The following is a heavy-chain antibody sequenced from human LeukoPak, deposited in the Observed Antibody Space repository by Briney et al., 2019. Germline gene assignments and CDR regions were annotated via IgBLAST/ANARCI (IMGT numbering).Heavy chain of an antibody. V-gene: IGHV4-61*02. CDR2: IYTSGST. J-gene: IGHJ4*02. CDR1: GGSISSVSYY. Sequence: SETLSLTCTVSGGSISSVSYYWSWIRQPAGKGLEWIGRIYTSGSTNYNPSLKSRVTISVDTSKNQFSLKLSSVTAADTAVYYCARVTRTLCSGGSCYSGYFDYWGQGTLVTVSS. CDR3: ARVTRTLCSGGSCYSGYFDY. D-gene: IGHD2-15*01.